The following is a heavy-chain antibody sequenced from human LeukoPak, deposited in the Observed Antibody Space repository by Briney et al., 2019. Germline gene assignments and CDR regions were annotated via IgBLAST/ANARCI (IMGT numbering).Heavy chain of an antibody. J-gene: IGHJ4*02. V-gene: IGHV4-59*08. Sequence: SETLSLTCTVSGGSISSYFWSWLRQPPGKGLQWIGYIYYSGSTIYNPSLKSRVTISVDTSKNQFSLKLSSVTAADTAVYYCASASSSWYPGGIYWGQGTLVTVSS. CDR1: GGSISSYF. D-gene: IGHD6-13*01. CDR2: IYYSGST. CDR3: ASASSSWYPGGIY.